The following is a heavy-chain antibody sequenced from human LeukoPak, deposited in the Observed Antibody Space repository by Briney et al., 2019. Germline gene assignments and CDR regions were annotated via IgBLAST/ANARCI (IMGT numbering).Heavy chain of an antibody. CDR2: INPNSGGT. Sequence: ASVKVSCKASGYTFTGYYMHWVRQAPGQGLEWMGWINPNSGGTNYAQKFQGRVTMTRDTSISTAYMELSRLRSDDTAVYYCARGEYCGGDCYHLPKHNWFDPWGQGTLVTVSS. V-gene: IGHV1-2*02. CDR1: GYTFTGYY. D-gene: IGHD2-21*02. CDR3: ARGEYCGGDCYHLPKHNWFDP. J-gene: IGHJ5*02.